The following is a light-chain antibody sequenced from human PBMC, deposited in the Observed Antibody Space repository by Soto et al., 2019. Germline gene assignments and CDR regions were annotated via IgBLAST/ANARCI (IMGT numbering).Light chain of an antibody. CDR2: GVS. Sequence: EIVLTQSPGTLSLSPGERATLSCRASRSVSSRYLAWYQQKPGQAPRLLIYGVSNRATGIPDRFSGSGSGTAFTLTISRLEPEDFAVYYCQEYGSSQFTFGPGTKVDSK. J-gene: IGKJ3*01. CDR1: RSVSSRY. CDR3: QEYGSSQFT. V-gene: IGKV3-20*01.